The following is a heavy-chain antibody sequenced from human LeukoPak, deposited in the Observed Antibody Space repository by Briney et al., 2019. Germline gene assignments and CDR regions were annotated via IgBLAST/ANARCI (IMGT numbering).Heavy chain of an antibody. CDR2: MNPNSGNT. CDR1: GYTFTSYD. CDR3: ARGDGRFGERYFDY. J-gene: IGHJ4*02. Sequence: ASVKVSCKASGYTFTSYDINWVRQATGQGLEWMGWMNPNSGNTGYAQKFQGRVTMTRNTSISTAYMELSSLRSEDTAVYYCARGDGRFGERYFDYWGQGTLVTVSS. V-gene: IGHV1-8*01. D-gene: IGHD3-10*01.